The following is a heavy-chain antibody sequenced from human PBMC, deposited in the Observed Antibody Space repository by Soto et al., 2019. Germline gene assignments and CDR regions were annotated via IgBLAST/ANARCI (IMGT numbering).Heavy chain of an antibody. D-gene: IGHD1-7*01. J-gene: IGHJ4*02. CDR1: GDSISSYS. V-gene: IGHV4-4*07. CDR2: VSPSGHT. Sequence: PSETLSLTCAFSGDSISSYSWNWIRQTAGRGLEWIGRVSPSGHTQYRSSFETRVTISVDMSTNQIFLELRYVTAADTAVYYCARESGENWSYEAYWGQGTQVTVSS. CDR3: ARESGENWSYEAY.